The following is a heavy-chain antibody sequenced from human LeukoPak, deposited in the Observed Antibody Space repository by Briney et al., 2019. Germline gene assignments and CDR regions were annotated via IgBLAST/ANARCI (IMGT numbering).Heavy chain of an antibody. V-gene: IGHV1-8*01. D-gene: IGHD5-18*01. CDR3: ARGLARTSMVTRGGVRFDY. Sequence: ASVKVSCKASGYTFTSYDINWVRQATGQGREWRGWMNPNSGNTGYAQKFQGRVTMTRNTSISTANMELSSLRSEDTAVYYCARGLARTSMVTRGGVRFDYWGQGTLVTVSS. CDR1: GYTFTSYD. J-gene: IGHJ4*02. CDR2: MNPNSGNT.